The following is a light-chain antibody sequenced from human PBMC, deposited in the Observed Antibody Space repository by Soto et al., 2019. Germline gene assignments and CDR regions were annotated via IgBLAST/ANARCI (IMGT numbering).Light chain of an antibody. CDR3: SSYTSSSTVV. V-gene: IGLV2-14*01. CDR2: NVS. Sequence: QSALTQPASVSGSPGQSITISCTGTSSDVGAYNFVSWYQQHPGKVPKLMIHNVSNRPSGVSNRFSCSKSGNTASLTISGLQAEDEADYYCSSYTSSSTVVFGGGTKLTVL. J-gene: IGLJ2*01. CDR1: SSDVGAYNF.